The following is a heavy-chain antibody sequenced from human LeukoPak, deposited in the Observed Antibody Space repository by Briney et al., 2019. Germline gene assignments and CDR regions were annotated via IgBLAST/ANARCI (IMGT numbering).Heavy chain of an antibody. Sequence: PGGSLRLSCAASGFTFSGTAMHWVPQASGKGLEWVGRIRSKANSYATAYAASVKGRFTISRDDSKNTAYLQMNSLKTEDTAVYYCTRRVGTAMVLDYWGQGTLVTVSS. CDR1: GFTFSGTA. CDR2: IRSKANSYAT. CDR3: TRRVGTAMVLDY. J-gene: IGHJ4*02. V-gene: IGHV3-73*01. D-gene: IGHD5-18*01.